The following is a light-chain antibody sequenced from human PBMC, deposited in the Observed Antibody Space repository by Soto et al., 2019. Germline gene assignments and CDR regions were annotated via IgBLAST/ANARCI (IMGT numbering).Light chain of an antibody. J-gene: IGLJ2*01. V-gene: IGLV2-14*01. CDR1: SSDVGGYNS. Sequence: QSVLTQPASVSGSPGQSITISCTGTSSDVGGYNSVSWYQQHPGKAPKLMIYDVSNRPSGVSSRFSGSKSGNTASLTISGLQAEDEADYYCGSYTINTTRVFGGGTKLTVL. CDR2: DVS. CDR3: GSYTINTTRV.